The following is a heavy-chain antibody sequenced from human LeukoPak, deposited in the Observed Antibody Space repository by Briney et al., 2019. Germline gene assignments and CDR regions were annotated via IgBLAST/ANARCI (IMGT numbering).Heavy chain of an antibody. J-gene: IGHJ3*02. CDR3: ARYYDFWSGFPNAFDI. Sequence: PGGSLRLSCAASGFTFSSYAMHWVRQAPGKGLEWVAVISYDGSNKYYADSVKGRFTISRDNSKNTLYLQMNSLRAEDTAVYYCARYYDFWSGFPNAFDIWGRGTMVTVSS. D-gene: IGHD3-3*01. CDR1: GFTFSSYA. V-gene: IGHV3-30-3*01. CDR2: ISYDGSNK.